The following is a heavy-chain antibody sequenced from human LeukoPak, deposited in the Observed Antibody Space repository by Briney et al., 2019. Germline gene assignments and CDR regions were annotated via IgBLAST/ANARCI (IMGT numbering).Heavy chain of an antibody. J-gene: IGHJ4*02. CDR2: IYTSGST. V-gene: IGHV4-61*02. CDR3: ARRSGGNRSFDY. D-gene: IGHD4-23*01. CDR1: GGSISSGSYY. Sequence: SETLSLTCTVSGGSISSGSYYWSWIRQPAGKGLEWIGRIYTSGSTNYNPSLKSRLTISVDTSKNQFSLKLSSVTAADTAVYYCARRSGGNRSFDYWGQGTLVTVSS.